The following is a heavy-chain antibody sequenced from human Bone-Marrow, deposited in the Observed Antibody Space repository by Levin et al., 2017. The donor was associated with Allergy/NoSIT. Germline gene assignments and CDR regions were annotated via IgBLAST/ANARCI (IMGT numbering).Heavy chain of an antibody. CDR3: ARVNLAYYYDSSGPHGVGVDY. Sequence: PGESLKISCAASGFTFSSYSMNWVRQAPGKGLEWVSSISSSSSYIYYADSVTGRFTISRDNAKNSLYLQMNSLRAEDTAVYYCARVNLAYYYDSSGPHGVGVDYWGQGTLVTVSS. CDR1: GFTFSSYS. CDR2: ISSSSSYI. V-gene: IGHV3-21*01. J-gene: IGHJ4*02. D-gene: IGHD3-22*01.